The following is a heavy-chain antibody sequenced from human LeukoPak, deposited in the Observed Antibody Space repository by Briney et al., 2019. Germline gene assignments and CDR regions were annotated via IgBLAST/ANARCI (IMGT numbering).Heavy chain of an antibody. CDR2: INPNSGGT. J-gene: IGHJ4*02. CDR1: GYTFTGYY. CDR3: ARELYRLSITMVRGVGY. D-gene: IGHD3-10*01. Sequence: ASVKVSCKASGYTFTGYYMHWVRQAPGQGLEWMGRINPNSGGTNYAQKSQGRVTMTRDTSISTAYMELSRLRSDDTAVYYCARELYRLSITMVRGVGYWGQGTLVTVSS. V-gene: IGHV1-2*06.